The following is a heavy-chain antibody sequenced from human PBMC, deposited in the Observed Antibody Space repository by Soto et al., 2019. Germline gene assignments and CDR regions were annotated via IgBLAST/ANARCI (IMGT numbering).Heavy chain of an antibody. CDR2: ISGSGDST. Sequence: EVQLLESGGGLVQPGGSLRLSCAASGFTFSSYAMSWVRQAPGKGLEWVSVISGSGDSTYYADSVKGRFTISRDNPKNTLYLQMNSLRAEGTAVYYCAKRATGTYFDYWGQGTLVTVSS. D-gene: IGHD1-7*01. CDR3: AKRATGTYFDY. V-gene: IGHV3-23*01. CDR1: GFTFSSYA. J-gene: IGHJ4*02.